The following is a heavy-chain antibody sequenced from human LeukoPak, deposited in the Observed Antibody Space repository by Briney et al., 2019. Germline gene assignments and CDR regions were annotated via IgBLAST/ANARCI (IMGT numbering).Heavy chain of an antibody. CDR3: AKISWDGRRTFD. J-gene: IGHJ4*02. D-gene: IGHD1-26*01. CDR1: GLTFGSYW. V-gene: IGHV3-7*03. Sequence: PGGSLRLFCAASGLTFGSYWMSWVRQAPGKGLEWVANIHPDGGVKNYVDSVKGRFTISRDNAANSLYLQVHSLRAEDTAVYYCAKISWDGRRTFDWGRGTLVTVSS. CDR2: IHPDGGVK.